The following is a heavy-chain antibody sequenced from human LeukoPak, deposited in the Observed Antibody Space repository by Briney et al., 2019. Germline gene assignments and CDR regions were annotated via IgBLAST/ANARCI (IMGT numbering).Heavy chain of an antibody. Sequence: PGVSLRLSCAASGFTFSGYAMTWVRQAPGKGLEWVSIISGSGDSTYYADPVKGRFTISRDNSKNTLYLQMNSLRAEDTAVYYCAKVRGYSGYGYFDYWGQGTQVSVSS. D-gene: IGHD5-12*01. V-gene: IGHV3-23*01. CDR1: GFTFSGYA. CDR3: AKVRGYSGYGYFDY. CDR2: ISGSGDST. J-gene: IGHJ4*02.